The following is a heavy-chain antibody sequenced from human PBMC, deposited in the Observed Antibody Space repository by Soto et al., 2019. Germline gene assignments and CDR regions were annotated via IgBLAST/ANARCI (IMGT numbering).Heavy chain of an antibody. Sequence: QVQLQESGPGLVKPSETLSLTCTVSGGSISSYYWSWIRQPPGKGLEWIGYIYYSGSTNYNPSLKSRVTISVDTSKNQFSLKLSSVTAADTAVYYCARAVVVAATNYYYGIDVWGQGTTVTVSS. J-gene: IGHJ6*02. CDR3: ARAVVVAATNYYYGIDV. V-gene: IGHV4-59*01. CDR2: IYYSGST. D-gene: IGHD2-15*01. CDR1: GGSISSYY.